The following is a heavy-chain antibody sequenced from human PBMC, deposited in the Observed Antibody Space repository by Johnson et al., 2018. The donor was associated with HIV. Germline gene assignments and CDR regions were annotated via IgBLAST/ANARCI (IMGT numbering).Heavy chain of an antibody. CDR1: GFTFRSYA. CDR3: ARVPILWFGELSGLGAFDI. D-gene: IGHD3-10*01. CDR2: ISGSGGST. Sequence: VQLVESGGGLVQPGGSLRLSCVASGFTFRSYAMSWVRQAPGKGLDWVSGISGSGGSTYYADSVKGRFTISRDNSKNTLFLQMNSLRAEDTAVFYCARVPILWFGELSGLGAFDIWGQGTMVTVSS. V-gene: IGHV3-23*04. J-gene: IGHJ3*02.